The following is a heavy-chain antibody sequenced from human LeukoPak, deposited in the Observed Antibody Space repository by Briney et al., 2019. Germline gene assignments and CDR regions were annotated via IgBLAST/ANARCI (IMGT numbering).Heavy chain of an antibody. CDR1: GYTLTELS. CDR3: ARASVLHGYNPYYFDY. D-gene: IGHD5-24*01. J-gene: IGHJ4*02. CDR2: FDPEDGET. Sequence: ASVKVSCKVSGYTLTELSMHWVRQAPGKGLEWMGGFDPEDGETIYAQKFQGRVTITADESTSTAYMELSSLRSEDTAVYYCARASVLHGYNPYYFDYWGQGTLVTVSS. V-gene: IGHV1-24*01.